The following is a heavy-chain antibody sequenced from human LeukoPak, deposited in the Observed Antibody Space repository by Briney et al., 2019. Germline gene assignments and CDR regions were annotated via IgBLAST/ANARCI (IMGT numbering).Heavy chain of an antibody. CDR3: ARIWRLRLGELPTQDAFDI. CDR1: GGSISSRTYY. V-gene: IGHV4-39*07. Sequence: SETLYLTCSVSGGSISSRTYYWGWIRQPPGKGLEWIGSISYSGNTYYNPSLKSQVTISVDTSKNQFSLKLSSVTAADTAVYYCARIWRLRLGELPTQDAFDIWGQGTMVTVSS. CDR2: ISYSGNT. D-gene: IGHD3-16*01. J-gene: IGHJ3*02.